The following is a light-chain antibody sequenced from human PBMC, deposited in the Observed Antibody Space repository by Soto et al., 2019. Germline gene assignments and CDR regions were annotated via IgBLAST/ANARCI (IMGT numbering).Light chain of an antibody. CDR3: QSYDSSLSGV. CDR2: GNS. Sequence: QSVLTQPPSVSGAPGQRVTISCTGSSSNIGAGYDVHWYQQLPGTAPKLLIYGNSNRPSWVPDRFSGSKSGTSASLAITGLQAEDEADYYCQSYDSSLSGVFGGGTKVTVL. J-gene: IGLJ2*01. CDR1: SSNIGAGYD. V-gene: IGLV1-40*01.